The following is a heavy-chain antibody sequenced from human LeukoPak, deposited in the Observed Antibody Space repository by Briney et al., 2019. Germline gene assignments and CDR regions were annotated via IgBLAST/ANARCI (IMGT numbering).Heavy chain of an antibody. Sequence: KASETLSLTCTVSGGSISSGDYYWSWIRQPPGKGLDWLGYIYYSGSTYYNPSLKSRVTISVDTSKNQFSLKLSSVTAADTAVYYCARGGTVMYAFDIWGQGTMVTVSS. CDR3: ARGGTVMYAFDI. V-gene: IGHV4-30-4*08. CDR1: GGSISSGDYY. D-gene: IGHD2-8*02. J-gene: IGHJ3*02. CDR2: IYYSGST.